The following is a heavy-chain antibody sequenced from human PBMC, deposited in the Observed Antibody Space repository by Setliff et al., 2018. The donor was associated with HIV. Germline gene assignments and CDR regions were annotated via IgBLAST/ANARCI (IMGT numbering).Heavy chain of an antibody. V-gene: IGHV4-4*02. CDR2: IFHSGTT. Sequence: SETLSLTCAVSGGSVSSTNWWNWVRQPPGKGLEWIGEIFHSGTTYYNPSLKSRVTMSVDKSKNQLSLKLWSVTAADTAVYYCARGRTQWPNYNYFDPWGLGTLVTVS. CDR3: ARGRTQWPNYNYFDP. CDR1: GGSVSSTNW. J-gene: IGHJ5*02. D-gene: IGHD6-19*01.